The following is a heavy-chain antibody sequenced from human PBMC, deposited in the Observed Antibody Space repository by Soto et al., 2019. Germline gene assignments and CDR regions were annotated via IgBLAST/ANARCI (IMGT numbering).Heavy chain of an antibody. D-gene: IGHD1-1*01. CDR3: TTDVPVQLAPPVIYYYYGMDV. CDR1: GFTFSNAW. V-gene: IGHV3-15*01. J-gene: IGHJ6*02. CDR2: IKSKTDGGTT. Sequence: GESLKISCAASGFTFSNAWMSWVRQAPGKGLEWVGRIKSKTDGGTTDYAAPVKGRFTISRDDSKNTLYLQMNSLKTEDTAVYYCTTDVPVQLAPPVIYYYYGMDVWGQGTTVTVSS.